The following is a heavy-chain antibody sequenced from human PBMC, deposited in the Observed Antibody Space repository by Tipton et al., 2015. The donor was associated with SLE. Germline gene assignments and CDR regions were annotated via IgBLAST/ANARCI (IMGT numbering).Heavy chain of an antibody. D-gene: IGHD3-10*01. V-gene: IGHV3-53*05. CDR3: ARGVASGSYYGLDV. CDR1: GFTVSNNY. CDR2: MYGGGGT. Sequence: SLRLSCVASGFTVSNNYMTWVRQAPGKGLEWVSVMYGGGGTYYADAVKGRFTISRDESKNTVYLQMNSLTAEDTAVYYCARGVASGSYYGLDVWGQGTTVTVSS. J-gene: IGHJ6*01.